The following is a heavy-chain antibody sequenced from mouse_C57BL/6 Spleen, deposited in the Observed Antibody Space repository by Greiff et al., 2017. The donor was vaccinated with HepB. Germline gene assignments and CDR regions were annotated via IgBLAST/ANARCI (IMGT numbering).Heavy chain of an antibody. CDR1: GYTFTSYW. J-gene: IGHJ4*01. CDR2: IDPSDSET. V-gene: IGHV1-52*01. D-gene: IGHD1-1*01. Sequence: QVQLQQSGAELVRPGSSVKLSCKASGYTFTSYWMHWVKQRPIQGLEWIGNIDPSDSETHYNQKFKDKATLTVDKSSSTAYMQLSSLTSEDSAVYYCVGSSYHYAMDYWGQGTSVTVSS. CDR3: VGSSYHYAMDY.